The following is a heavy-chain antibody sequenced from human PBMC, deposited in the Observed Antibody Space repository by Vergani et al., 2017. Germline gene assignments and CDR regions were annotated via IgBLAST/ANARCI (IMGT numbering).Heavy chain of an antibody. CDR2: IGTAGDT. D-gene: IGHD3-10*01. CDR3: AGASVGSGSYYYYYYMDV. J-gene: IGHJ6*03. CDR1: GFTFSSYD. V-gene: IGHV3-13*01. Sequence: EVQLVESGGGLVQPGGSLRLSCAASGFTFSSYDMHWVRQATGKGLEWVSAIGTAGDTYYPGSVKGRFTISRENAKKSLYLQMNSLRAGDTAVYYCAGASVGSGSYYYYYYMDVWGKGTTVTVSS.